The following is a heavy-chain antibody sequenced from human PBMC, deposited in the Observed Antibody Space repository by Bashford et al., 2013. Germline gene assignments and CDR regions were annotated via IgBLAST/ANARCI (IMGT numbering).Heavy chain of an antibody. V-gene: IGHV4-39*01. CDR1: GGSISSSSDY. D-gene: IGHD3-22*01. CDR2: INYSGST. Sequence: SETLSLTCTVSGGSISSSSDYWGWIRQPPGKGLEWIGNINYSGSTYYNPSLKSRVTISVDTSKNQFSLKLISVTAADTAVYYCARKYYYDSSGYYLWYFDLWGLAPWSPSPQ. J-gene: IGHJ2*01. CDR3: ARKYYYDSSGYYLWYFDL.